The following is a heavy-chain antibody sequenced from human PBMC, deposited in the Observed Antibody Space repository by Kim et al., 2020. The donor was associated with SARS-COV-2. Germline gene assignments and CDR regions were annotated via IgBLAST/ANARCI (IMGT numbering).Heavy chain of an antibody. CDR2: IIPIFGTA. V-gene: IGHV1-69*13. CDR3: ARGGYSSSYYYYGMDV. Sequence: ASVKVSCKASGGTFSIYAISWVRQAPGQGLEWMGGIIPIFGTANYAQKFQGRVTITADESTSTAYMELSSLRSEDTAVYYCARGGYSSSYYYYGMDVWGQGTTVTVSS. CDR1: GGTFSIYA. D-gene: IGHD6-6*01. J-gene: IGHJ6*02.